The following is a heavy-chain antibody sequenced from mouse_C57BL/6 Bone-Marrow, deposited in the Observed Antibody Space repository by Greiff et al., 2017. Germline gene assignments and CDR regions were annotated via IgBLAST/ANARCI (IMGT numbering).Heavy chain of an antibody. CDR3: ASRLRFAY. CDR2: IYPGDGDT. CDR1: GYAFSSSW. J-gene: IGHJ3*01. V-gene: IGHV1-82*01. D-gene: IGHD2-1*01. Sequence: QVQLQQPGPELVKPGASVKISCKASGYAFSSSWMNWVKQRPGKGLEWIGRIYPGDGDTNYNGKFKGKATLTADKSSSTAYMQLSSLTSEDSAVYFCASRLRFAYWGQGTLVTVSA.